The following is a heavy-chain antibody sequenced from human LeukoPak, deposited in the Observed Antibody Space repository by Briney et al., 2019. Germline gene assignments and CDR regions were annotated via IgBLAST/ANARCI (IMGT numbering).Heavy chain of an antibody. D-gene: IGHD6-13*01. J-gene: IGHJ4*02. Sequence: GGSLRLSCAASGFTFSSYAMHWVRQAPGKGLEWVAVISYDGSNKYYADSVKGRFTISRDNSKNTLYLQMNSLRAEDTAVYYCARDVAASPSYWGQGTLVTVSS. CDR3: ARDVAASPSY. CDR2: ISYDGSNK. CDR1: GFTFSSYA. V-gene: IGHV3-30-3*01.